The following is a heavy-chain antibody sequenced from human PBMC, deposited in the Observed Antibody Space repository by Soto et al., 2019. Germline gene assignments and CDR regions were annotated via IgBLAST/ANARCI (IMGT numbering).Heavy chain of an antibody. CDR1: VGSISRGDYY. Sequence: PSETLSLTCTVYVGSISRGDYYWSWIRRPPGKGLEWIGYIYYSGSTYYNPSLKSRVTISVDTSKNQFSLKLSSVTAADTAVYYCARSATYYYDSSGYSLDYWGQGTLVTVSS. V-gene: IGHV4-30-4*01. CDR2: IYYSGST. D-gene: IGHD3-22*01. CDR3: ARSATYYYDSSGYSLDY. J-gene: IGHJ4*02.